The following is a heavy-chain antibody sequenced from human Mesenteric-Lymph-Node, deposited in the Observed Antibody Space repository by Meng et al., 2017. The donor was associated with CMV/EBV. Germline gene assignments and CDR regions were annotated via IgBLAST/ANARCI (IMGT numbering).Heavy chain of an antibody. CDR3: ARGRAGSGNIFDY. CDR2: IYHSGST. V-gene: IGHV4-4*02. Sequence: AASGGSISSNNWWRWVRQPPGKGLEWIGEIYHSGSTNYNPSLKSRVTISVDKSKNQFSLKLSSVTAADTAVYYCARGRAGSGNIFDYWGQGTLVTVSS. CDR1: GGSISSNNW. J-gene: IGHJ4*02. D-gene: IGHD3-10*01.